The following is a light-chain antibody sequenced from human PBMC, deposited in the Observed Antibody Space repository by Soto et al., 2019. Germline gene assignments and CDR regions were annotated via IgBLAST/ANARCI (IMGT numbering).Light chain of an antibody. CDR1: QSISSW. CDR2: KAS. CDR3: QQYSSRWT. Sequence: DIPMTQSPSTLSASVGDRVTITCRASQSISSWLAWYQQTPGKAPNLLIYKASTLESGVPSRFSGSGSGTEFPLTIPSLQPDDYATYYCQQYSSRWTFGQGTKVEIK. V-gene: IGKV1-5*03. J-gene: IGKJ1*01.